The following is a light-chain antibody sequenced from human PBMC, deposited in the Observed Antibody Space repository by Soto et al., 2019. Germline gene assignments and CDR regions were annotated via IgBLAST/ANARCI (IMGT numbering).Light chain of an antibody. J-gene: IGKJ5*01. CDR1: RTVNNY. V-gene: IGKV3-11*01. CDR3: QQRSDWPSIT. CDR2: DAS. Sequence: IKLTQSPSTLPLSQGERATLSCRASRTVNNYLAWYQQKPGQAPRLLIYDASIRATGIPARFSGSGSGTDFTLTISSLEPEDFAVYFCQQRSDWPSITFGQGTRLEIK.